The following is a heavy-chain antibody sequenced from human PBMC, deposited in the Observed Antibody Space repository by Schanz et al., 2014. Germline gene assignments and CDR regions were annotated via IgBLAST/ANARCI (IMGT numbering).Heavy chain of an antibody. J-gene: IGHJ4*02. CDR1: GVTFSSYA. CDR3: AKYGGGYSYGFVEY. CDR2: ISGSGAST. Sequence: EVQLVESGGGEVQPGRSQGLSCAASGVTFSSYAMSWVRQASGKGLEWVSAISGSGASTYYADSVKGRFTISRDNSNNTLYLQMKSLRAEDTAVYYCAKYGGGYSYGFVEYWGQGILVTVSS. D-gene: IGHD5-18*01. V-gene: IGHV3-23*04.